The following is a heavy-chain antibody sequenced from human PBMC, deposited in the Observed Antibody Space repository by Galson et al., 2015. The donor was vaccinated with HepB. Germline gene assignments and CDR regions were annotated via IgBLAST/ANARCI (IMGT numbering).Heavy chain of an antibody. V-gene: IGHV1-69*06. CDR2: IAPIFGTT. J-gene: IGHJ4*02. Sequence: SAKVSCKASGGAFNTYAITWVRQAPGQGLEWMGGIAPIFGTTNCARQFQGRITITADKSSSAAYMGLSSLKSEDTAVYYCATVRCTSASCYGRMDYWGQGTLVTVSS. CDR1: GGAFNTYA. D-gene: IGHD2-2*01. CDR3: ATVRCTSASCYGRMDY.